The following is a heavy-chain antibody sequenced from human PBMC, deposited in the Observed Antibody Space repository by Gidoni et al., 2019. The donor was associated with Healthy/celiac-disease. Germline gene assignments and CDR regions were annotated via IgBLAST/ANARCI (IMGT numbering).Heavy chain of an antibody. Sequence: EVQLLESGGGLVQPGGSLRLSCAASGFTFSSYAMSWVRQAPGKGLEWVSAISGSGGSTYYADSGKGRFTISRDNSKNTLYLQMNSLRAEDTAVYYCAKREMATTKGLDYWGQGTLVTVSS. V-gene: IGHV3-23*01. J-gene: IGHJ4*02. D-gene: IGHD1-1*01. CDR2: ISGSGGST. CDR3: AKREMATTKGLDY. CDR1: GFTFSSYA.